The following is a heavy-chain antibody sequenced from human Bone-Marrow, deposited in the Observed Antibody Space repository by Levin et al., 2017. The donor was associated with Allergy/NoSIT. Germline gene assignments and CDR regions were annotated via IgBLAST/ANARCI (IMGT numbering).Heavy chain of an antibody. Sequence: GGSLRLSCVASGFTFSSCAMSWVRQAPGKGLEWVSGISSGGDSTYYADSVKGRFTISRDNSKNTLSLQMNSLRGDDTALYFCAKGLPHRSGWYWGGYDYWGQGALVTVSS. CDR1: GFTFSSCA. D-gene: IGHD6-19*01. V-gene: IGHV3-23*01. CDR2: ISSGGDST. J-gene: IGHJ4*02. CDR3: AKGLPHRSGWYWGGYDY.